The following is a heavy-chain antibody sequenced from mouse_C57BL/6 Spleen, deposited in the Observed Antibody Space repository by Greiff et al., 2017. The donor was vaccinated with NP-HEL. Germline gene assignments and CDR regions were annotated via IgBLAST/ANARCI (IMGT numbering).Heavy chain of an antibody. CDR2: ISYDGSN. Sequence: EVQLQQSGPGLVKPSQSLSLTCSVTGYSITSGYYWNWIRQFPGNKLEWMGYISYDGSNNYNPSLKNRISITRDTSKNQFFLKLNSLTTEDTATYYCASGTTVVVDYWGQGTTLTVSS. CDR3: ASGTTVVVDY. D-gene: IGHD1-1*01. J-gene: IGHJ2*01. CDR1: GYSITSGYY. V-gene: IGHV3-6*01.